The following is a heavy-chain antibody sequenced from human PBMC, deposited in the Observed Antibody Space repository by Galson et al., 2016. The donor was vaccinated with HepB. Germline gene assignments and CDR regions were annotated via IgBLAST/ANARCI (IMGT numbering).Heavy chain of an antibody. J-gene: IGHJ4*02. CDR2: LSASGGAT. D-gene: IGHD1-1*01. V-gene: IGHV3-23*01. Sequence: LRLSCAASGFTFNTYAMSWVRQAPGKGLEWVSSLSASGGATYYSDSVKGRFTISRDNSKNTLYLQMNSLRDEDTAVYYCAKGRTGTTGPVEYWGQGTLVTVSS. CDR1: GFTFNTYA. CDR3: AKGRTGTTGPVEY.